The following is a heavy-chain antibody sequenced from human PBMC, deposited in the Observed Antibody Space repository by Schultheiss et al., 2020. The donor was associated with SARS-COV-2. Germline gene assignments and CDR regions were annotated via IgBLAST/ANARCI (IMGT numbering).Heavy chain of an antibody. Sequence: SETLSLTCAVYGGSFSGYYWSWIRQPPGKGLEWIGEINHSGSTNYNPSLKSRVTISVDTSKNQSSLKLSSVTAADTSVYYCARGRDTAMDEINWFDPWGQGTLVTVSS. J-gene: IGHJ5*02. D-gene: IGHD5-18*01. CDR1: GGSFSGYY. CDR3: ARGRDTAMDEINWFDP. V-gene: IGHV4-34*01. CDR2: INHSGST.